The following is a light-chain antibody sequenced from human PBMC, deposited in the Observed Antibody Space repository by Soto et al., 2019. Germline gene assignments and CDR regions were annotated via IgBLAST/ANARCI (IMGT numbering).Light chain of an antibody. CDR2: AAS. V-gene: IGKV1-39*01. CDR1: QSISSY. J-gene: IGKJ4*01. Sequence: DIQMTQSPSSLSASVGDRVTITCRASQSISSYLNWYQQKPGKATKLLIYAASSLQSGVPSRFSGSGSGTDFTLTISSLQPEDFATYYCQPSYSTPLTFGGGTKVEIK. CDR3: QPSYSTPLT.